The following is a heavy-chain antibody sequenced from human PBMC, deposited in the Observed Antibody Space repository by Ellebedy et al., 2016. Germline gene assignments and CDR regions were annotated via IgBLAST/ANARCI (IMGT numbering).Heavy chain of an antibody. V-gene: IGHV3-23*01. CDR3: AKYDYGGIDY. J-gene: IGHJ4*02. CDR2: ISGSGGST. D-gene: IGHD4-23*01. CDR1: GFTFSSYA. Sequence: GESLKISCAASGFTFSSYAMSWVRQAPGKGLEWVSAISGSGGSTYYADSVKGRFTISRDNSKNTLYLQMNSLRAEDTAVYYCAKYDYGGIDYWGQGTLVTVSS.